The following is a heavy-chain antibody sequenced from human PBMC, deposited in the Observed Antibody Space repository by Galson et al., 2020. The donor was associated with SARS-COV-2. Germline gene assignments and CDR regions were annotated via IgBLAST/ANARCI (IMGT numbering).Heavy chain of an antibody. J-gene: IGHJ4*02. CDR1: GFTFSSYG. V-gene: IGHV3-30*18. Sequence: TGGSLRLSCAASGFTFSSYGMHWVRRAPGKGLEWVAVISYDGDNKYYVDSVKGRFTISRDNSKNTVSLEMNSLRAEDTAVYYCAKSRSANSYGNFASWGQGTLVTVSS. CDR2: ISYDGDNK. D-gene: IGHD3-16*01. CDR3: AKSRSANSYGNFAS.